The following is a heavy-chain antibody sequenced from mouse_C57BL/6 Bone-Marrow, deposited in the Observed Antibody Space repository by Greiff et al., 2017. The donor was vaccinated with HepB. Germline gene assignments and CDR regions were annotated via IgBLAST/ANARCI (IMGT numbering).Heavy chain of an antibody. CDR2: IWSGGST. D-gene: IGHD1-1*01. Sequence: VHLVESGPGLVQPSQSLSITCTVSGFSLTSYGVHWVRQSPGKGLEWLGVIWSGGSTDYNAAFISRLSISKDNSKSQVFFKMNSLQADDTAIYYCAREPSVVANYAMDYWGQGTSVTVSS. CDR1: GFSLTSYG. CDR3: AREPSVVANYAMDY. J-gene: IGHJ4*01. V-gene: IGHV2-2*01.